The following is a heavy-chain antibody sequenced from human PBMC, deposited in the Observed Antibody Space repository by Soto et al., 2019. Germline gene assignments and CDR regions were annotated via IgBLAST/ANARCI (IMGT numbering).Heavy chain of an antibody. J-gene: IGHJ6*02. CDR1: GFTFHTYA. Sequence: EVQLLESGGGLVQPGGSLRLSCGASGFTFHTYAMSWVRQAPGKGLEWVSAISGSGGSTYYADSVKGRFTISRDNSKNTLYLQMNSLRAEDTAVYYCAKRGLEYSSSGMDVWGQGTTVTVSS. CDR2: ISGSGGST. CDR3: AKRGLEYSSSGMDV. D-gene: IGHD5-18*01. V-gene: IGHV3-23*01.